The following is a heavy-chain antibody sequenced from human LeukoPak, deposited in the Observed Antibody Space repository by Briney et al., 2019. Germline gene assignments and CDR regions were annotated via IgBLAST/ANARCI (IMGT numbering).Heavy chain of an antibody. J-gene: IGHJ4*02. CDR1: GFTFSSYA. CDR3: AKGDDSSGYYPGGADY. CDR2: ISGSGGST. D-gene: IGHD3-22*01. V-gene: IGHV3-23*01. Sequence: GGSLRLSCAASGFTFSSYAMSWVRQAPGKGLEWVSAISGSGGSTYYADSVKGRFTISRDNSKNTLYLQMNSLIAEDTAVYYCAKGDDSSGYYPGGADYWGQGTLVTVSS.